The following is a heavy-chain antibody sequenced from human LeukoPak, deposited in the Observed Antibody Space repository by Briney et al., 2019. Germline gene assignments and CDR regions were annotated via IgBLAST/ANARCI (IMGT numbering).Heavy chain of an antibody. J-gene: IGHJ4*02. CDR3: ASFRELFDY. D-gene: IGHD1-26*01. Sequence: ASVKVSCKASGYTFTSHGITWVRQAPGQGLEWVGWINPNSGGTNYAQKFQGRVTMTRDTSISTAYMELSRLRSDDTAVYYCASFRELFDYWGQGTLVTVSS. CDR2: INPNSGGT. V-gene: IGHV1-2*02. CDR1: GYTFTSHG.